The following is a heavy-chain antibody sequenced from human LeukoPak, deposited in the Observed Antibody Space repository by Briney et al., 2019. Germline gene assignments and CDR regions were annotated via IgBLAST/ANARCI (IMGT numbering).Heavy chain of an antibody. J-gene: IGHJ4*02. CDR1: GGSISSSSYY. CDR3: ARHRDDYGGPLGY. CDR2: INYSGST. V-gene: IGHV4-39*01. Sequence: SETLSLTCTVSGGSISSSSYYWGWIRQPPGKGLEWIGSINYSGSTYYNPSLKSRVTISVDTSKNQFSLKLSSVTAADTAVYYCARHRDDYGGPLGYWGQGTLVTVSS. D-gene: IGHD4-23*01.